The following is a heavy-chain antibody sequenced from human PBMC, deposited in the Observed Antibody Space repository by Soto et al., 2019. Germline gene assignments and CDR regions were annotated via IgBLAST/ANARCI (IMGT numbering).Heavy chain of an antibody. CDR1: GFTVSSNY. CDR2: IYSGGST. CDR3: ARDPRARCTNGVCYKMGDNWFDP. D-gene: IGHD2-8*01. J-gene: IGHJ5*02. Sequence: GGSLRLSCAASGFTVSSNYMSWVRQAPGKGLEWVSVIYSGGSTYYADSVKGRFTISRDNSKNTLYLQMNSLRAEDTAVYYCARDPRARCTNGVCYKMGDNWFDPWGQGTLVTVSS. V-gene: IGHV3-66*01.